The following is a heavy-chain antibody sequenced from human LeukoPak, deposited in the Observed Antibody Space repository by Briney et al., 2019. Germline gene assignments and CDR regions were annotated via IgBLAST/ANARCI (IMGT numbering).Heavy chain of an antibody. V-gene: IGHV3-23*01. J-gene: IGHJ4*02. CDR3: AKPRTTGLGWAQFDY. CDR2: FDGNGPNT. Sequence: PGGSQRLSCAASGFTFSSFAMTWVRQAPGKGLEWVSGFDGNGPNTYYADSVKGRWTISRDNSRNTLYLEMNSLRPEDTAIYYCAKPRTTGLGWAQFDYWGQGSLVTVSS. CDR1: GFTFSSFA. D-gene: IGHD2-8*02.